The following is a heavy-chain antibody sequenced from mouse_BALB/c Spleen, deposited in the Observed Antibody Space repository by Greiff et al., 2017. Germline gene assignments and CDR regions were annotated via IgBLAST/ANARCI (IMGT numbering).Heavy chain of an antibody. Sequence: EVQLVESGGGLVKPGGSLKLSCAASGFTFSSYAMSWVRQTPEKRLEWVATISSGGSYTYYPDSVKGRFTISRDNAKNTMYLQMSSLRSEDTAMYYCARQIYDGYYHYAMDYWGQGTSVTVSS. CDR3: ARQIYDGYYHYAMDY. D-gene: IGHD2-3*01. V-gene: IGHV5-9-3*01. J-gene: IGHJ4*01. CDR1: GFTFSSYA. CDR2: ISSGGSYT.